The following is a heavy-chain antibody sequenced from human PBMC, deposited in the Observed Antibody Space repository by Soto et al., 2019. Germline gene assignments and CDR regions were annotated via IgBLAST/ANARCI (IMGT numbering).Heavy chain of an antibody. CDR3: ARNVEWLASFDY. J-gene: IGHJ4*02. D-gene: IGHD6-19*01. CDR2: MNPNSGNT. V-gene: IGHV1-8*01. Sequence: QVQLVQSGAEVKKPGASVKVSCKASGYTFTSYDINWVRKATGQGLEWMGWMNPNSGNTGYAQKLQRRETMTRNTSMNTAYMELSSLRSDDTAVYYCARNVEWLASFDYWGQGTLVTVFS. CDR1: GYTFTSYD.